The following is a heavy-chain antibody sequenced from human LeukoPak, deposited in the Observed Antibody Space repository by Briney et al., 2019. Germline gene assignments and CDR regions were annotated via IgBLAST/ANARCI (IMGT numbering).Heavy chain of an antibody. CDR3: ASTSDYYDRTSGYYGMDV. Sequence: GGSLRLSCAASGFTVSSNYMSWVRQAPGKGLEWVSVIYSGGSTYYADSVKGRFTISRDNSKNTPYLQMNSLRAEDTAVYYCASTSDYYDRTSGYYGMDVWGQGTTVTVSS. V-gene: IGHV3-66*01. J-gene: IGHJ6*02. CDR2: IYSGGST. D-gene: IGHD3-22*01. CDR1: GFTVSSNY.